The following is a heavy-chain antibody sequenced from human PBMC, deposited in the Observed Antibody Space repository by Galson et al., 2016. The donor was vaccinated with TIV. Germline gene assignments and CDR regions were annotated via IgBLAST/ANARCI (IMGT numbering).Heavy chain of an antibody. CDR1: RLSVSINY. Sequence: SLRLSCAASRLSVSINYMTWVRQAPGKGLEWVSLISDGGNTYYPDPVKGRFTISRDNSKNTLYLQMNSLTAEDTAVYYCARDRVVDATYYYYYYGMDVWGQGTAVTVSS. D-gene: IGHD2-15*01. CDR2: ISDGGNT. J-gene: IGHJ6*02. V-gene: IGHV3-66*02. CDR3: ARDRVVDATYYYYYYGMDV.